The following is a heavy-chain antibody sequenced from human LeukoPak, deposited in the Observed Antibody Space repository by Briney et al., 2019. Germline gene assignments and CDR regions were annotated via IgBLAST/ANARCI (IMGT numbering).Heavy chain of an antibody. CDR2: IYHSGST. CDR3: ARVGSSSVRGYYYYYMDV. J-gene: IGHJ6*03. D-gene: IGHD6-6*01. Sequence: SETLSLTCAVSGGSISSSNWWSWVRQPPGKGLEWIGEIYHSGSTNYNPSLKSRVTISVDTSKNQFSLKLSSVTAADTAVYYCARVGSSSVRGYYYYYMDVWGKGTTVTVSS. V-gene: IGHV4-4*02. CDR1: GGSISSSNW.